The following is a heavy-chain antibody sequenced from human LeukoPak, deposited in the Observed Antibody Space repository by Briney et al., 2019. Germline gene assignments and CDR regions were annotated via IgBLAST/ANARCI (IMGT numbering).Heavy chain of an antibody. CDR1: GYTFTSYG. CDR2: ISAYNGNT. CDR3: AREVISCYEMCYYYGMGV. J-gene: IGHJ6*02. D-gene: IGHD2-2*01. V-gene: IGHV1-18*01. Sequence: ASVKVSCKASGYTFTSYGISWVRQAPGQGLEWMGWISAYNGNTNYAQKLQGRVTMTTDTSTSTAYMELRSLRSDDTAVYYCAREVISCYEMCYYYGMGVWGQGTTVTVSS.